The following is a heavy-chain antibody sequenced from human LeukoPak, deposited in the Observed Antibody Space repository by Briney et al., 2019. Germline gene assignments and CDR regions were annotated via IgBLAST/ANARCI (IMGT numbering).Heavy chain of an antibody. Sequence: GGSLRLSCAASRFTFSNYAMHWVRQAPGKGLEWMSVISYDGSNKYFADSVKGRFTISRDNSKNTLYLQMNSLRGEDTAVYYCARVTGYMIEDYFGGQGTLVTVSA. D-gene: IGHD3-22*01. V-gene: IGHV3-30*04. CDR2: ISYDGSNK. CDR1: RFTFSNYA. CDR3: ARVTGYMIEDYF. J-gene: IGHJ4*02.